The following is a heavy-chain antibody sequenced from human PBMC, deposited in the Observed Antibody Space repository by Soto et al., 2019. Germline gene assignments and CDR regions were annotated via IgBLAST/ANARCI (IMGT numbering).Heavy chain of an antibody. Sequence: SGPTLVNPTQTLTLTCTFSGFSLSTSGVSVGWIRQPPGKALEWPTLIYWDDDKRYSPSLKSRLTITKDTSKNQVVLIMTNMDTVDTATYYCAHRRSDGSGSYPFDYWGQGTLGTVSS. V-gene: IGHV2-5*02. D-gene: IGHD3-10*01. J-gene: IGHJ4*02. CDR1: GFSLSTSGVS. CDR3: AHRRSDGSGSYPFDY. CDR2: IYWDDDK.